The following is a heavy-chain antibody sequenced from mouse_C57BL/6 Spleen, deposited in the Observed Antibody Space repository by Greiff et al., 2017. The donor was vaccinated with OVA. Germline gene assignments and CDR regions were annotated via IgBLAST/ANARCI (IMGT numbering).Heavy chain of an antibody. D-gene: IGHD1-1*01. CDR1: GYTFTAYE. V-gene: IGHV1-15*01. CDR2: IDPETGGT. J-gene: IGHJ1*03. CDR3: TRSYYGSSLWYFDV. Sequence: QVQLQQSGAELVRPGASVTLSCKASGYTFTAYEMHWVKQTPVHGLEWIGAIDPETGGTAYNQKFKGKAILTADKSSSTAYMELRSLTSEDSAVYYCTRSYYGSSLWYFDVWGTGTTVTVSS.